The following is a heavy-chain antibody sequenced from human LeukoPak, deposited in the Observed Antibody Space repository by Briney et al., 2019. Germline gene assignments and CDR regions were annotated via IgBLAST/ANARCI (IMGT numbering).Heavy chain of an antibody. CDR3: ARRHHFGFLDS. CDR2: IKQDGSEN. J-gene: IGHJ4*02. D-gene: IGHD3-10*01. CDR1: GVISPSYL. Sequence: GGPLRLSCVASGVISPSYLITWFPQASAQGLETAANIKQDGSENYYVDSVKGHFTISRNNAKNSVYLQMNNLRDEDTAVYYCARRHHFGFLDSWGKGTLVTVSS. V-gene: IGHV3-7*04.